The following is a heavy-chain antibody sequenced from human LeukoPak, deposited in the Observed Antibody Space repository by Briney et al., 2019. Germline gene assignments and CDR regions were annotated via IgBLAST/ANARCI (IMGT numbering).Heavy chain of an antibody. CDR3: ARLRQQLVRSPYYYYYMDV. Sequence: SETLSLTCAVYGGSFSGYYWSWIRQPPGKGLEWIGEINHSGGTNYNPSLKSRVTISVDTSKNQFSLKLSSVTVADTAVYYCARLRQQLVRSPYYYYYMDVWGKGTTVTISS. CDR2: INHSGGT. CDR1: GGSFSGYY. V-gene: IGHV4-34*01. D-gene: IGHD6-13*01. J-gene: IGHJ6*03.